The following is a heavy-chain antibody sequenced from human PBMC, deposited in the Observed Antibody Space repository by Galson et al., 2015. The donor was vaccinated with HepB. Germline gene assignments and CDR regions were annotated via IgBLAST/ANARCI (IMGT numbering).Heavy chain of an antibody. V-gene: IGHV3-23*01. D-gene: IGHD4-17*01. J-gene: IGHJ5*02. Sequence: SLRLSCAASGFSFRNYAMTWVRQAPGKGLEWVSCISGIGTQRYYADSVKGRFTISRDNSKNTLNLLMNNLRVEDTAIYYCARMGSFGDYDLDPWGQGTLVAVSS. CDR2: ISGIGTQR. CDR3: ARMGSFGDYDLDP. CDR1: GFSFRNYA.